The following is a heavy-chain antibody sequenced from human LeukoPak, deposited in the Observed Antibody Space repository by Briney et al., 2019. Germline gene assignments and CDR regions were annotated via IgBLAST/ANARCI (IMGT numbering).Heavy chain of an antibody. J-gene: IGHJ3*02. CDR1: GFTFSSYR. CDR2: ISSSSSYI. CDR3: ARDGASAGYYGFDI. Sequence: GGSLRLSCAASGFTFSSYRMNWVRQAPGKGLEWVSSISSSSSYIYYADSVKGRFTISRDNAKNSLYLQMTSLRAEDTAVYYCARDGASAGYYGFDIWGQGTMVTVS. D-gene: IGHD3-22*01. V-gene: IGHV3-21*01.